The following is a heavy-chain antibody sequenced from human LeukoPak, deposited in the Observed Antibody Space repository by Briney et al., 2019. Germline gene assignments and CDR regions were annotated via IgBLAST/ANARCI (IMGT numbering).Heavy chain of an antibody. V-gene: IGHV1-18*01. CDR3: ARDDGLPPYSD. D-gene: IGHD1-26*01. CDR2: ISTDNGNR. CDR1: GYSFTNYG. J-gene: IGHJ4*02. Sequence: ASVKVSCKASGYSFTNYGISWVRQAPGQGLEWMGWISTDNGNRKYSQNLQGRVTMTTDTSTSTAYMELRSLRSDDTAVYYCARDDGLPPYSDWGQGTLVTVSS.